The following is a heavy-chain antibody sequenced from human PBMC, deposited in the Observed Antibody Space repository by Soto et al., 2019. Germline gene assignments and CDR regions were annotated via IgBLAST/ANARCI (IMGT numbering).Heavy chain of an antibody. CDR3: ARAILEVTAAFDS. V-gene: IGHV3-30-3*01. D-gene: IGHD2-21*02. Sequence: QVQLVESGGGVVQPGRSLRLSCAASGFTFSSYAMHWVRQAPGKGLEWVAVISYDGSNKYYAASVKGRFTISRDNSKNTLYLQMNSLRAEDTAVYYCARAILEVTAAFDSWGQGTLVTVSS. J-gene: IGHJ4*02. CDR1: GFTFSSYA. CDR2: ISYDGSNK.